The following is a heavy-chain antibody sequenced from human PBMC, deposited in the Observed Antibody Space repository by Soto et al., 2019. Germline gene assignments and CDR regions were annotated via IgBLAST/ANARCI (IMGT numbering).Heavy chain of an antibody. J-gene: IGHJ4*02. CDR1: GFTFSSYT. Sequence: EVQLLESGGGLVQPGGSLRLSCAASGFTFSSYTMSWVRQGPGKGLEWVSGISSSGGSTVYADSVKGRFTISRDNFKNKLYLQMNSLIAEDTGGYYCAKGWGDYWGQGSPVTVSS. CDR2: ISSSGGST. V-gene: IGHV3-23*01. CDR3: AKGWGDY. D-gene: IGHD7-27*01.